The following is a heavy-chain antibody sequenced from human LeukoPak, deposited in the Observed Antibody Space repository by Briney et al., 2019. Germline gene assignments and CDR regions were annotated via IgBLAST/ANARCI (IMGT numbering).Heavy chain of an antibody. Sequence: GGSLRLSCAASGFTVSSNYMSWVRQAPGKGLEWVSVIYSGGSTYYADSVKGRLTISRDNSKNTQYLQMNSLRAEDTAVYYRARSGGYYYGFDYWGQGTLVTVSS. CDR3: ARSGGYYYGFDY. D-gene: IGHD3-22*01. CDR2: IYSGGST. J-gene: IGHJ4*02. CDR1: GFTVSSNY. V-gene: IGHV3-66*01.